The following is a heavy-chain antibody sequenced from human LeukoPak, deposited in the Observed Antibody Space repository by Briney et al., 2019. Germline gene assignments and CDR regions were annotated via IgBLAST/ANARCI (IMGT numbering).Heavy chain of an antibody. CDR2: IYPGDSDT. CDR1: GYSFTSYW. D-gene: IGHD2-2*01. J-gene: IGHJ4*02. CDR3: ARADYCSSTSCYLYFDY. Sequence: GESLKISCKGSGYSFTSYWIGWVRQMPGKGLEWKGIIYPGDSDTRYSPSFQGQVTISADKSISTAYLQWSSLKASDTAMYYCARADYCSSTSCYLYFDYWGQGTLVTVSS. V-gene: IGHV5-51*01.